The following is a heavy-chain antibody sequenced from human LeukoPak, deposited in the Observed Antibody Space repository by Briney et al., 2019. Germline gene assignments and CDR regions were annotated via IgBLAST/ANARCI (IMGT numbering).Heavy chain of an antibody. D-gene: IGHD3-10*01. V-gene: IGHV3-74*01. Sequence: GGSLRLSCAASGFTFRTYWMHWVRQAPGKGLVWVSCINSDGSRIRYADSVKGRFTISRDNAKDTLYLQMNSLRDEDTAVYYCAREDYNPPRAMDVWGQGTTVTVSS. J-gene: IGHJ6*02. CDR1: GFTFRTYW. CDR3: AREDYNPPRAMDV. CDR2: INSDGSRI.